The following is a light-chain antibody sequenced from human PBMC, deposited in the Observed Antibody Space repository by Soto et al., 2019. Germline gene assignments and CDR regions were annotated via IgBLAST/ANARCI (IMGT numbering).Light chain of an antibody. J-gene: IGKJ1*01. V-gene: IGKV1-6*01. CDR1: QGIRND. CDR3: LQDFKYPRT. Sequence: IQMTQSPSSLSASVGDRVTITCRASQGIRNDLAWYQQRPGKAPKLLIYEASTLQSGVPSRFSGSYSGTDFTLTIGSLQPEDFATYYCLQDFKYPRTFGQGTTGDIK. CDR2: EAS.